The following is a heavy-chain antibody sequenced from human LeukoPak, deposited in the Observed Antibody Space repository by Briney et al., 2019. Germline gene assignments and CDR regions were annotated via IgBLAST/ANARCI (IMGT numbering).Heavy chain of an antibody. CDR1: GGSLTDNY. CDR2: VNHSGGT. D-gene: IGHD1-20*01. Sequence: PSETLSLTCAVYGGSLTDNYWAWIRQPPGKGLEWIGEVNHSGGTTHNPSLKSRVTISVDTSKKQFSLKVNSVTAADTAVYYCARRKLVTGIWASAYFFDYWGQGTLVSVSS. CDR3: ARRKLVTGIWASAYFFDY. J-gene: IGHJ4*02. V-gene: IGHV4-34*01.